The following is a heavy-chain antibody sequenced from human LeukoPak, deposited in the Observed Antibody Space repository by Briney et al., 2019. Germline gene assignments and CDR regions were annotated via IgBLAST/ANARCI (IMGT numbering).Heavy chain of an antibody. CDR2: IYYSGST. CDR1: GGSISSSSYY. D-gene: IGHD6-19*01. CDR3: ARHHSGGQFH. J-gene: IGHJ4*02. Sequence: SETLSLTCTVSGGSISSSSYYWGWIRQPPGKGLEWIGSIYYSGSTYDNPSLKSRATISVDTSKNQFSLKLSSVTAADTAVYYCARHHSGGQFHWGQGTLVTVSS. V-gene: IGHV4-39*01.